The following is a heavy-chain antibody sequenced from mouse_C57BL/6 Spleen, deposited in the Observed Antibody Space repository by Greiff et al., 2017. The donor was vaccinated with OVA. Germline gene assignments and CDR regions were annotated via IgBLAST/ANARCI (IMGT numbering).Heavy chain of an antibody. D-gene: IGHD2-4*01. Sequence: EVKLMESGPGLVKPSQSLSLTCSVTGYSITSGYYWNWIRQFPGNKLEWMGYISYDGSNNYNPSLKNRISITRDTSKNQFFLKLNSVTTEDTATYYCARSRGDYDGRGPLDYWGQGTTLTVSS. V-gene: IGHV3-6*01. CDR3: ARSRGDYDGRGPLDY. J-gene: IGHJ2*01. CDR1: GYSITSGYY. CDR2: ISYDGSN.